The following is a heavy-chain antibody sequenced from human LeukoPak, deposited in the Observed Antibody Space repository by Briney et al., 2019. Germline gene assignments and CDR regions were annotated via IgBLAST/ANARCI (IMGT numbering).Heavy chain of an antibody. CDR1: GGSFSGYY. Sequence: SGTLSLTCAVYGGSFSGYYWSWIRQPPGKGQEWIGEINHSGSTNDNPSLKSRVTISVDTSKNQFSLKLSSVTAADTAVYYCARDRKKIAAAGTSGRYYYYYYGMDVWGQGTTVTVSS. CDR2: INHSGST. J-gene: IGHJ6*02. V-gene: IGHV4-34*01. D-gene: IGHD6-13*01. CDR3: ARDRKKIAAAGTSGRYYYYYYGMDV.